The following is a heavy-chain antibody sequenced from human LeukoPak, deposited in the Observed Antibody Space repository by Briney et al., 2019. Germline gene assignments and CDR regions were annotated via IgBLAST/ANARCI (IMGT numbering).Heavy chain of an antibody. V-gene: IGHV3-7*01. CDR1: GFTFSSYC. CDR2: INQDGGGK. CDR3: ARGPLGYCGGGSCAFDS. D-gene: IGHD2-15*01. Sequence: GSLRLSCAASGFTFSSYCMSWVRQVPGKGLEWVANINQDGGGKYYVDSVKGRFTISRDNAKNSIYLQVNSLRAEDTAVYFCARGPLGYCGGGSCAFDSWGQGTLVTVSS. J-gene: IGHJ4*02.